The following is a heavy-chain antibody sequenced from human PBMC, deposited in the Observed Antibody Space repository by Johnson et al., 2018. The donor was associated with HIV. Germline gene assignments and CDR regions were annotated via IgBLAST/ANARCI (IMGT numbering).Heavy chain of an antibody. J-gene: IGHJ3*02. V-gene: IGHV3-NL1*01. D-gene: IGHD6-13*01. CDR2: NYSGGGT. CDR1: GFTFSSYD. Sequence: QVQLVESGGGVVQPGRSLRLSCAASGFTFSSYDMHWVRQAPGKGLEWVSVNYSGGGTYYADSVKGRLTISRDNAKNSLYLQMDNLRTEDTAVYYCARDGVYSSPHDAFDIWGQGTMVTVSS. CDR3: ARDGVYSSPHDAFDI.